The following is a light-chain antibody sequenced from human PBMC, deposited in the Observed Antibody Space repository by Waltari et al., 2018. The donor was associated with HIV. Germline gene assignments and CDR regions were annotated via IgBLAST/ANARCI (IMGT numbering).Light chain of an antibody. CDR3: AAWDDSLSGRV. V-gene: IGLV1-47*01. CDR1: RSNLGSNY. CDR2: RNN. Sequence: QSVLTQPPSASGNTGQRVTISCSGSRSNLGSNYVYWYQQLPGTAPKLLIYRNNQRPSGVPDRFSGSKSGTSASLAISGLRSEDEADYYCAAWDDSLSGRVFGGGTKLTVL. J-gene: IGLJ3*02.